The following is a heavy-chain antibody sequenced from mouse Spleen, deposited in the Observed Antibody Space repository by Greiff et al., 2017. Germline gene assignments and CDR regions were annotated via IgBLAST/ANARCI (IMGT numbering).Heavy chain of an antibody. CDR1: GYSITSGYY. V-gene: IGHV3-6*01. Sequence: EVKLMESGPGLVKPSQSLSLTCSVTGYSITSGYYWNWIRQFPGNKLEWMGYISYDGSNNYNPSLKNRISITRDTSKNQFFLKLNSVTTEDTATYYCARETEYYFDYWGQGTTLTVSS. D-gene: IGHD4-1*01. CDR3: ARETEYYFDY. J-gene: IGHJ2*01. CDR2: ISYDGSN.